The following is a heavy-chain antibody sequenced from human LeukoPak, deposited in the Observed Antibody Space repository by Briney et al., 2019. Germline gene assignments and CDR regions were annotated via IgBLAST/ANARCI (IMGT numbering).Heavy chain of an antibody. J-gene: IGHJ4*02. V-gene: IGHV3-23*01. CDR2: ISSSGGST. CDR3: AKILSFYGSGIIYRWYFDY. D-gene: IGHD3-10*01. Sequence: GGSLRLSCAASGFTFSSYAMNWVRQAPGKGLEWVSVISSSGGSTYYADSVKGRFTISRDNSKNTLYLQMNSLRAEDTAVYYCAKILSFYGSGIIYRWYFDYWGQGTLVTVSS. CDR1: GFTFSSYA.